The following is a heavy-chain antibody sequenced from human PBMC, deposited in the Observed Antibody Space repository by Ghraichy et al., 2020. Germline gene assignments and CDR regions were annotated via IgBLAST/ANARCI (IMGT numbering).Heavy chain of an antibody. V-gene: IGHV1-18*01. CDR1: GYTFTSYG. CDR2: ISAYNGNT. D-gene: IGHD5-18*01. CDR3: ARGRSGYSYGPHYYYGMDV. Sequence: ASVKVSCKASGYTFTSYGISWVRQAPGQGLEWMGWISAYNGNTNYAQKLQGRVTMTTDTSTSTAYMELRSLRSDDTAVYYCARGRSGYSYGPHYYYGMDVWGQGTTVTVSS. J-gene: IGHJ6*02.